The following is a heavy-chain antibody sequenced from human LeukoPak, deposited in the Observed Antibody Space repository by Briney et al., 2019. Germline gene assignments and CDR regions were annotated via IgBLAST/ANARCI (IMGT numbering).Heavy chain of an antibody. D-gene: IGHD1-26*01. Sequence: PSEPLSLTCAVYGGSFSGYYWSWIRQPPGKGLEWIGEINHSGSTNYNPSLKSRVTISVDTSKNQFSLKLSSVTAADTAVYYCAREGYSGSYVDYWGQGTLVTVSS. CDR3: AREGYSGSYVDY. CDR1: GGSFSGYY. V-gene: IGHV4-34*01. J-gene: IGHJ4*02. CDR2: INHSGST.